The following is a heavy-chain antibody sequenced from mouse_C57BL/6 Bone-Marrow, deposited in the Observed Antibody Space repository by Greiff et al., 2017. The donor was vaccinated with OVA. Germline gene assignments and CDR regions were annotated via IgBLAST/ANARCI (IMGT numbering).Heavy chain of an antibody. D-gene: IGHD4-1*01. CDR2: SRNKANDYTT. CDR1: GFTFSDFY. J-gene: IGHJ1*03. Sequence: EVHLVESGGGLVQSGRSLRLSCATSGFTFSDFYMEWVRQAPGKGLEWIAASRNKANDYTTEYSASVKGRFIVSRDTSQSILYLQMNALRAEDTAIYYCARDATGTWWYFDVWGTGTTVTVSS. CDR3: ARDATGTWWYFDV. V-gene: IGHV7-1*01.